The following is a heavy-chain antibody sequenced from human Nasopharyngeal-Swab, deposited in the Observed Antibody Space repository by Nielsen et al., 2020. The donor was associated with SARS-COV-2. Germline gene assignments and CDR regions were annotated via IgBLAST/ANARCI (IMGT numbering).Heavy chain of an antibody. Sequence: GESLKISCAASGFNFASFAMTWVRQAPGKGLEWVSTIGTSDDTYYTDSVKGRFAISRDNSKNKVYLQMDSLRPDDTALYYCAKTFLIAPRTYDYWGQATLVTSPQ. D-gene: IGHD2/OR15-2a*01. CDR2: IGTSDDT. CDR1: GFNFASFA. J-gene: IGHJ4*02. V-gene: IGHV3-23*01. CDR3: AKTFLIAPRTYDY.